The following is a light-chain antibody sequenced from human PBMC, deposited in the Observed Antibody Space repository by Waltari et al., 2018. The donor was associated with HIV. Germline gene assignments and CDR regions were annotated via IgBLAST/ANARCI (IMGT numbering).Light chain of an antibody. CDR1: SSNIGAGYD. CDR2: DNV. V-gene: IGLV1-40*01. J-gene: IGLJ3*02. Sequence: QSVLTQPPSVSGAPGQRVTISCTGDSSNIGAGYDVHWYQQLPGTAPKLLISDNVNRPSGVPARFSESSSGTSASLAITGLRAEDEADYYCHSYDRSLGGSVFGGGTKVTVL. CDR3: HSYDRSLGGSV.